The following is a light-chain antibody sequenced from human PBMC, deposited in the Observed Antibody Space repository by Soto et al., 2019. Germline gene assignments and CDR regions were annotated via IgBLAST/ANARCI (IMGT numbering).Light chain of an antibody. J-gene: IGLJ2*01. Sequence: QSVLTQPPSASGSHGQSVTIPGTGTSSDVGAYVFVSWYQKYPGKSPKLMIYEVTTRPSGVPDRCSGSKSVNTASLTVSGLQAEDEADYFCSSYGGNNNVLFCGGPKLTVL. CDR2: EVT. V-gene: IGLV2-8*01. CDR3: SSYGGNNNVL. CDR1: SSDVGAYVF.